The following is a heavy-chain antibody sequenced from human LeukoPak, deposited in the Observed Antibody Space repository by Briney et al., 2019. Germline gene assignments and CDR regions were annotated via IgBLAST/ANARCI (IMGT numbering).Heavy chain of an antibody. D-gene: IGHD5-18*01. CDR2: VNPNSGGT. J-gene: IGHJ5*02. Sequence: GASVKVSCKASGYTFTGYYVHWVRQAPGQGLEWMGRVNPNSGGTNFAQKFQGRVTMTRDTSISTAYMELTSLRSDDTAVYYCARSFVDTAMVTWDNWFDPWGQGTLVTVSS. CDR1: GYTFTGYY. V-gene: IGHV1-2*02. CDR3: ARSFVDTAMVTWDNWFDP.